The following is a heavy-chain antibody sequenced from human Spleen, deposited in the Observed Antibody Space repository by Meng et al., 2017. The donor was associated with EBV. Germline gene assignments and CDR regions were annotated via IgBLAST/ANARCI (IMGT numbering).Heavy chain of an antibody. V-gene: IGHV1-46*01. CDR3: ARDFSGTYPSLVDF. Sequence: QVHSVQSGAEMKKPGASVKVSCKASGYTFTSHFIHWVRQAPGQGPEWMGIINPSAATARYAQKFEARVSMTRDTSSTTVYMELTSLTSKDTAVYYCARDFSGTYPSLVDFWGQGTLVTVSS. CDR2: INPSAATA. J-gene: IGHJ4*02. CDR1: GYTFTSHF. D-gene: IGHD1-26*01.